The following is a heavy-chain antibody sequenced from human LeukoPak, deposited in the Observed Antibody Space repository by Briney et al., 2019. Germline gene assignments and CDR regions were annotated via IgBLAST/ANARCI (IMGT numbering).Heavy chain of an antibody. CDR3: ARDPRNWKMPRFDY. CDR2: IYYSGST. D-gene: IGHD1-20*01. V-gene: IGHV4-39*07. Sequence: SETLSLTCTVSGGSISSSSYYWGWIRQPPGKGLEWIGSIYYSGSTYYNPSLKSRVTISVDTSKNQFSLKLSSVTAADTAVYYCARDPRNWKMPRFDYWGQGTLVTVSS. CDR1: GGSISSSSYY. J-gene: IGHJ4*02.